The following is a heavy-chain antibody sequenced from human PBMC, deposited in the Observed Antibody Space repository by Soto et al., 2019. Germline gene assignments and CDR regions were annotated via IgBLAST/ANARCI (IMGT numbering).Heavy chain of an antibody. D-gene: IGHD1-26*01. V-gene: IGHV1-3*01. Sequence: QVQLVQSGAEVKKPGASVRISCRTSGYTFTSYAITWLRHAPGQRLEWMGWINDGNGDTKYSQKFQDRLSITRDTSATTVSLGLSSLTSEDTGIYYCARGPLSLYSADFRWGQGTLVTVSS. CDR2: INDGNGDT. CDR1: GYTFTSYA. J-gene: IGHJ4*02. CDR3: ARGPLSLYSADFR.